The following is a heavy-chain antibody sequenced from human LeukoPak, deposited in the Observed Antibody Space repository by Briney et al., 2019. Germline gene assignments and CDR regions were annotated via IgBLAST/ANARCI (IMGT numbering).Heavy chain of an antibody. D-gene: IGHD3-10*01. Sequence: SETLSLTCAVYGGSFSGYYWSWIRQPPGKGLEWIGEINHSGSTNYNPSLKSRATISVDTSKNQFSLKLSSVTAADTAVCYCARVWFGKFDYWGQGTLVTVSS. V-gene: IGHV4-34*01. CDR2: INHSGST. CDR1: GGSFSGYY. CDR3: ARVWFGKFDY. J-gene: IGHJ4*02.